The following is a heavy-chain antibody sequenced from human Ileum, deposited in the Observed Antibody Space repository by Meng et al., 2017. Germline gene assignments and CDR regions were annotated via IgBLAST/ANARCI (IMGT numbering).Heavy chain of an antibody. Sequence: QVQLHLWGAGLLKPSGTLSLTVVVYGGSFSGTYWSWIRQPPGKGLEWIGEINHSGSTNYTPSLKSRVTISVDTSKNQFSLKLSSVTAADTAVYYCARVSSMIMVYGGSYFNYWGQGTLVTVSS. J-gene: IGHJ4*02. D-gene: IGHD2-8*01. CDR1: GGSFSGTY. CDR2: INHSGST. V-gene: IGHV4-34*01. CDR3: ARVSSMIMVYGGSYFNY.